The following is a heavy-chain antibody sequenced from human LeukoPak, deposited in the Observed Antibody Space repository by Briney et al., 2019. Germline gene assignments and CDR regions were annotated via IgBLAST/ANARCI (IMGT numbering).Heavy chain of an antibody. Sequence: SVKVSCKASGGTFSSYAISWVRQAPGQGLEWMGRIIPIFGTANYAQKFQGRVTITTDESTSTAYMELSSLRSEDTAVYYCAIVFSYCSGGSCYPKEDYFDYWGQGTLVTVSS. CDR2: IIPIFGTA. J-gene: IGHJ4*02. CDR3: AIVFSYCSGGSCYPKEDYFDY. CDR1: GGTFSSYA. V-gene: IGHV1-69*05. D-gene: IGHD2-15*01.